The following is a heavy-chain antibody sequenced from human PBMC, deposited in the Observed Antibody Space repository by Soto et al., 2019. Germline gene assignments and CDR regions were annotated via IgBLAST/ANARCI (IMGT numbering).Heavy chain of an antibody. CDR3: AKDRTAAARNFDY. J-gene: IGHJ4*02. CDR2: ISTAVGAT. V-gene: IGHV3-23*01. CDR1: GFTFSNHA. Sequence: GGSLRLSCAASGFTFSNHAMSWVRQAPGKGLEWVSAISTAVGATYYADSVKGRFTISRDDSNNTLYLQMNSLRAEDTAVYYCAKDRTAAARNFDYWGQGTPVTVSS. D-gene: IGHD6-13*01.